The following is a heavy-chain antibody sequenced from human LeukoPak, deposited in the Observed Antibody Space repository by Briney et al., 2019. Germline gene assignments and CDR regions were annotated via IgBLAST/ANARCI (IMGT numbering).Heavy chain of an antibody. CDR2: INPNSGGT. J-gene: IGHJ6*03. V-gene: IGHV1-2*02. Sequence: GASVKVSCKASGYTFTSYDINWVRQAPGQGLEWMGWINPNSGGTNYAQKFQGRVTMTRDTSISTAYMELSRLRSDDTAVYYCARVPAASDYYYMDVWGKGTTVTVSS. CDR3: ARVPAASDYYYMDV. CDR1: GYTFTSYD. D-gene: IGHD6-25*01.